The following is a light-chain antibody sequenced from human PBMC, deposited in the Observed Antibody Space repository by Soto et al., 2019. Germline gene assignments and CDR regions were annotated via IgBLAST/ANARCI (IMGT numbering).Light chain of an antibody. CDR1: QSVSFSY. V-gene: IGKV3-20*01. CDR2: GAS. Sequence: EIVLTQSPGTLSLSPGERATLSCRASQSVSFSYLAWYQQKPGQDPRLLIYGASSRATGIPDRFSGSGSGTDFTLTISRLEPEDFAVYYCQQYGSSPPWTFGQGTKVEIK. J-gene: IGKJ1*01. CDR3: QQYGSSPPWT.